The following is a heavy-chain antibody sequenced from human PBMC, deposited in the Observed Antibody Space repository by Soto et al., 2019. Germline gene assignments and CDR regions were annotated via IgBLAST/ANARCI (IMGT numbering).Heavy chain of an antibody. Sequence: QVQLVESGGGLVRPGGSLRLSCAASGFTFSAYYMSWIRQAPGKGLEWVAYIFNSGNMIFYADSVKGRFTISRDNAKNTLFLETNSLRVEDTAVYYWARESVGLPYYHYMDVWGKGATVTVSS. CDR2: IFNSGNMI. J-gene: IGHJ6*03. CDR3: ARESVGLPYYHYMDV. D-gene: IGHD3-10*01. V-gene: IGHV3-11*01. CDR1: GFTFSAYY.